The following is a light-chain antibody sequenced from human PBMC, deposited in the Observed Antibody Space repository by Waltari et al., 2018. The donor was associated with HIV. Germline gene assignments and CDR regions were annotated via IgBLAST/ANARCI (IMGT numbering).Light chain of an antibody. Sequence: QSVLTQPPSVSAAPGQKVTISCPGISPNIVNNYVSWYQQLPGTAPKLLIYDNVKRPVGIPDRFSGSKSGTSATLDITGLQTGDAADYYCGTWDDHLRRVGGGTKLTVL. CDR1: SPNIVNNY. CDR2: DNV. CDR3: GTWDDHLRR. J-gene: IGLJ2*01. V-gene: IGLV1-51*01.